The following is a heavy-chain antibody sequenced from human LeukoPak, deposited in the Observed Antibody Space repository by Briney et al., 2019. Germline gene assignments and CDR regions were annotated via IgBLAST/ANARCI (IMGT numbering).Heavy chain of an antibody. V-gene: IGHV2-5*02. Sequence: SGPTLVNPTQTLTLTCTFSGSSLSTSGVGVGWIRQPPGKALEWLGFISWDDDKRYSPSLKSRLTITKDTSKNQVVLTMTNLDPVDTATYYCAHTSLKKYSSGWYNCFDYWGQGTLVTVSS. D-gene: IGHD6-19*01. CDR1: GSSLSTSGVG. CDR3: AHTSLKKYSSGWYNCFDY. J-gene: IGHJ4*02. CDR2: ISWDDDK.